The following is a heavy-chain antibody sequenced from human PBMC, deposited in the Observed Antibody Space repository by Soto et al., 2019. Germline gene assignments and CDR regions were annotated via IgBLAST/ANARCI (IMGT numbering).Heavy chain of an antibody. V-gene: IGHV1-69*13. J-gene: IGHJ6*02. D-gene: IGHD6-19*01. CDR1: GGTFSSYA. CDR3: ARARVIAVAERYYYGMDV. CDR2: IIPIFGTA. Sequence: SVKVSCKASGGTFSSYAISWVRQAPGQGLEWMGGIIPIFGTANYAQKFQGRVTITADESTSTAYMELSSLRSEDTAVYYCARARVIAVAERYYYGMDVWGQGTTVTVS.